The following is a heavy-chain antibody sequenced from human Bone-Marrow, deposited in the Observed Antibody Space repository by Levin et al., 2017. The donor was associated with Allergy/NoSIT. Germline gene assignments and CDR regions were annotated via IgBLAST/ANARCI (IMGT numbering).Heavy chain of an antibody. CDR2: IYPGDSET. V-gene: IGHV5-51*01. D-gene: IGHD3-10*01. Sequence: GGSLRLSCQGSGSQFTGYWIGWVRQLPGKGLEWMGNIYPGDSETRSSPSFQGQVTVSVDKSINTAYLQWDSLRTSDTAMYYCARQSDELPPYDGEWVEEHFFDYWGQGTLVTVSS. CDR1: GSQFTGYW. J-gene: IGHJ4*02. CDR3: ARQSDELPPYDGEWVEEHFFDY.